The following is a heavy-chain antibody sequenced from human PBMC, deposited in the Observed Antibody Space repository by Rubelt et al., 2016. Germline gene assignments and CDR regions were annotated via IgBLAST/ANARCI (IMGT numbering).Heavy chain of an antibody. D-gene: IGHD6-19*01. J-gene: IGHJ6*03. CDR1: GGSISSSSYY. V-gene: IGHV4-39*01. Sequence: QLQLQESGPGLVKPSQTLSLTCTVSGGSISSSSYYWGWIRQPPGKGLEWIGSIYYSGSTYYNPALKSRVTISVETAKNQFSLKLSSVTAADTAVYYCARAVAGTQNYYYYYMDVWGKGTTVTVSS. CDR3: ARAVAGTQNYYYYYMDV. CDR2: IYYSGST.